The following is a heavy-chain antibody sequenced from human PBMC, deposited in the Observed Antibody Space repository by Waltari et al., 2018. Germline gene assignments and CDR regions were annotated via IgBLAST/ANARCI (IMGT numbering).Heavy chain of an antibody. D-gene: IGHD2-15*01. CDR1: GDSVTSPNW. CDR2: LLSTGKT. V-gene: IGHV4-4*02. Sequence: QLQLQESGPGLVKPSGTLSLSSAVSGDSVTSPNWWSWVLQSPQRGLEWLGQLLSTGKTNYSPPFASRVTMSLDASNNQFSLKVTSATAADTAVYYCARDRGRGLYLDAWGPGTLVTVSP. J-gene: IGHJ5*02. CDR3: ARDRGRGLYLDA.